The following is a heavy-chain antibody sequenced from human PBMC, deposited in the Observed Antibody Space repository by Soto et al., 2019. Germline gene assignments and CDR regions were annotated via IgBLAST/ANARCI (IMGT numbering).Heavy chain of an antibody. CDR1: GASISSCCYS. CDR3: AGRYSTSLGY. V-gene: IGHV4-30-2*01. J-gene: IGHJ4*02. D-gene: IGHD6-13*01. Sequence: QLQLQESGSGLVKPSQTLSLTCAVSGASISSCCYSWSWIRQPPGQGLEWMGYIYHGGSTYYNPSLKSRVTISVARSKNHFSLKLSSVTAADTAVYYCAGRYSTSLGYWGQGTLVTVSS. CDR2: IYHGGST.